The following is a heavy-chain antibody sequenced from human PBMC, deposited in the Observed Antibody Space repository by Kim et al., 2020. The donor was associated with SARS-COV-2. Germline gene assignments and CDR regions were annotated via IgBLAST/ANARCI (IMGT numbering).Heavy chain of an antibody. D-gene: IGHD3-16*02. Sequence: GGSLRLSCAASGFTFSDYYMSWIHQAPGKGLEWVSYISSSSSYTTYADSVTGRFTISRDNAKNSLYLQMKSLRAEDTAGYSCARVGYDYVWGCCRGYYY. CDR1: GFTFSDYY. V-gene: IGHV3-11*03. CDR2: ISSSSSYT. CDR3: ARVGYDYVWGCCRGYYY. J-gene: IGHJ6*01.